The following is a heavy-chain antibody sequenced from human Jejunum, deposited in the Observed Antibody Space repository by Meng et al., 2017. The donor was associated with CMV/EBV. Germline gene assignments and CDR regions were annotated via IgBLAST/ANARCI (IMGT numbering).Heavy chain of an antibody. CDR2: IYTDSGST. CDR1: GYTVTNFA. CDR3: ARGVISYHDS. J-gene: IGHJ5*02. D-gene: IGHD3-16*01. V-gene: IGHV1-3*04. Sequence: KISCKASGYTVTNFAIHWVRQAPGQRLEWMGWIYTDSGSTKFSQKCQGRVSFTRDTPATTAYMELTSLRSEDTAVYYCARGVISYHDSWGQGTLDTVSS.